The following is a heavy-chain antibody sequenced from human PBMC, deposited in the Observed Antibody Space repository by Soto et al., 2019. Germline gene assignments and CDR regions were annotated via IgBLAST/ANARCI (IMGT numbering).Heavy chain of an antibody. CDR1: VGSISSSSYY. CDR2: IYYSGST. Sequence: PWETLSLTCTFSVGSISSSSYYCGWIRQPPGKGLEWIGSIYYSGSTYYNPSLKSRVTISVDTSKNQFSLKLSSVTAADTAVYYCARSRYSYALNWFDPWGQGTPVIVSS. J-gene: IGHJ5*02. D-gene: IGHD5-18*01. CDR3: ARSRYSYALNWFDP. V-gene: IGHV4-39*01.